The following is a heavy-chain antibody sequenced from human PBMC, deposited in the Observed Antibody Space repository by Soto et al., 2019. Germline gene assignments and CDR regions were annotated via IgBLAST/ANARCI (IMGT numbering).Heavy chain of an antibody. CDR1: GYTFTSYG. CDR2: ISAYNGNT. D-gene: IGHD2-2*01. J-gene: IGHJ3*02. Sequence: ASVKVSCKASGYTFTSYGISWVRQAPGQGLEWMGWISAYNGNTNYAQKLQGRVTMTTDTSTSTAYMELSSLRSDDTAVYYCARGDGAYSTSCLPDALDIWDQGTMVTGSS. CDR3: ARGDGAYSTSCLPDALDI. V-gene: IGHV1-18*01.